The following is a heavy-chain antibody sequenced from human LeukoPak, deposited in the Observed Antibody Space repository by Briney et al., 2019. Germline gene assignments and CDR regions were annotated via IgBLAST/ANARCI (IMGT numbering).Heavy chain of an antibody. Sequence: PGGSLRLSCAASGFTFSSYWMHWVRQAPGKGLVWVSRINSDGSSTSYADSVKGRFTISRDNAKNTLYLYMNSLRAEDTAVYYCAKDLSSGWYWYFDLWGRGTLVTVSS. J-gene: IGHJ2*01. CDR3: AKDLSSGWYWYFDL. CDR1: GFTFSSYW. CDR2: INSDGSST. D-gene: IGHD6-19*01. V-gene: IGHV3-74*01.